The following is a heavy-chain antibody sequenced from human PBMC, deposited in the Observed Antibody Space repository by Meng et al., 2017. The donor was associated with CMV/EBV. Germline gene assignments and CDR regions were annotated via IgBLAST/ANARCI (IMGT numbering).Heavy chain of an antibody. CDR2: ISSSSSYI. J-gene: IGHJ4*02. CDR1: GFTFSSYS. D-gene: IGHD6-6*01. CDR3: ARGGIAARLCDY. V-gene: IGHV3-21*01. Sequence: GEFLKISCAASGFTFSSYSMNWVRQAPGKGLEWVSSISSSSSYIYYADSVKGRFTISRDNAKNSLYLQMNSLRAEDTAVYYCARGGIAARLCDYWGQGTLVTVSS.